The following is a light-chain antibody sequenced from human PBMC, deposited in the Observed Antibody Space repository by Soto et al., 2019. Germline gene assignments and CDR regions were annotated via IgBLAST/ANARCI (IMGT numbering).Light chain of an antibody. V-gene: IGKV3-11*01. Sequence: EIVMTQSPATLSVSRGERATLSCRSSQSVSSYLAWYQQKPGQAPRLLIYDASNRATGIPARFSGSGSGTDFTLTISSLEPEDFAVYYCQQRSNWPSQITSGQGTRLEIK. CDR2: DAS. CDR1: QSVSSY. J-gene: IGKJ5*01. CDR3: QQRSNWPSQIT.